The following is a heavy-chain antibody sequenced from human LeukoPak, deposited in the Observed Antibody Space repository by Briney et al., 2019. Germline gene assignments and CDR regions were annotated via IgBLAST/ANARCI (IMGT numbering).Heavy chain of an antibody. V-gene: IGHV3-33*01. D-gene: IGHD3-10*01. CDR2: IYTDGSTK. CDR1: GFIFSNSG. CDR3: ARNSGGRRYYFTE. J-gene: IGHJ4*02. Sequence: GGSLRLSCAASGFIFSNSGMHWVRQAPGKELEWVTVIYTDGSTKYYADSVKGRFTISRDNSQNTLYLQMNSLRAEDTAVYYCARNSGGRRYYFTEWGQGTLVTVSS.